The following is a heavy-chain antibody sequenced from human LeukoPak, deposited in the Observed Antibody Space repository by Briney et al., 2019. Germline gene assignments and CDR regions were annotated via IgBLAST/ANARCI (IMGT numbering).Heavy chain of an antibody. V-gene: IGHV3-23*01. CDR2: ISGSGVST. Sequence: GGSLRLSCTASGFTFSSFAMSWVRQPPGKGLEWVSGISGSGVSTYYADSVEGRFTISRDNSKNTLFLQVNSLRAEDTAVYFCAKDLNNSPYWGQGTLVTVSS. D-gene: IGHD2-21*01. CDR1: GFTFSSFA. J-gene: IGHJ4*02. CDR3: AKDLNNSPY.